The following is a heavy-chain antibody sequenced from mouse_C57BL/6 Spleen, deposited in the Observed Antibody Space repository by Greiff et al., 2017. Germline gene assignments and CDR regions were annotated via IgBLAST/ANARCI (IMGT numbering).Heavy chain of an antibody. Sequence: QVQLQQSGAELVKPGASVKISCKASGYAFSSYWMNWVKQRPGKGLEWIGQIYPGDGDTNYNGKFKGKATLTADKSSSTAYMQLSSLTSEDSAVYFCARSRYGNWFDYWGQGTTLTVSS. J-gene: IGHJ2*01. V-gene: IGHV1-80*01. D-gene: IGHD2-10*02. CDR1: GYAFSSYW. CDR3: ARSRYGNWFDY. CDR2: IYPGDGDT.